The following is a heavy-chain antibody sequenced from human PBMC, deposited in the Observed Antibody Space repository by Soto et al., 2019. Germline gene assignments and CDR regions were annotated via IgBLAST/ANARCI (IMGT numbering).Heavy chain of an antibody. CDR1: GDSVSSNSVA. CDR2: TYYRSRWYN. V-gene: IGHV6-1*01. J-gene: IGHJ6*02. CDR3: ARSEEDSDYYYYGMDV. Sequence: SQTLSLTCVISGDSVSSNSVAWNWVRQSPSRGLEWLGRTYYRSRWYNDYAVSVRSRIAINPDTSKNHFSLQLNSVTHDDTAVYYCARSEEDSDYYYYGMDVWGQGTTVTVSS. D-gene: IGHD2-15*01.